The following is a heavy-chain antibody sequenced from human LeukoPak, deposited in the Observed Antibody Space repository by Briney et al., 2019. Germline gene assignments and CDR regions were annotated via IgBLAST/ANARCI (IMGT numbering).Heavy chain of an antibody. J-gene: IGHJ4*02. CDR3: ARGKGRVPCYFDY. CDR2: IWYDGSNK. CDR1: GFTFSSYG. D-gene: IGHD3-10*01. V-gene: IGHV3-33*01. Sequence: GGSLRLSCAASGFTFSSYGMHWVRQAPGKGLEWVAVIWYDGSNKYYADSVKGRFTISRDNSKNTLYLQMNSLRAEDTAVYYCARGKGRVPCYFDYWGQGTLVTVSS.